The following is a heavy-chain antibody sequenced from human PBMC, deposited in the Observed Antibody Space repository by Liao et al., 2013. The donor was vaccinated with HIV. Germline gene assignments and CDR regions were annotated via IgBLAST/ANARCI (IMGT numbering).Heavy chain of an antibody. CDR2: LYFSGST. D-gene: IGHD2/OR15-2a*01. CDR3: ARETQILPLDY. Sequence: QLQLQESGPGLVKPSETLSLTCTVSGDSISSSSPYWGWIRQPPGKGLEWIGSLYFSGSTYYNPSLKSRVTISGDTSKNQFSLKLSSVTAADTAVYYCARETQILPLDYWGQGTLVTVSS. CDR1: GDSISSSSPY. V-gene: IGHV4-39*07. J-gene: IGHJ4*02.